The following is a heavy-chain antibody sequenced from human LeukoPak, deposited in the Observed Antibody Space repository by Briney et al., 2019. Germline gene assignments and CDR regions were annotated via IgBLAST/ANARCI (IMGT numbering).Heavy chain of an antibody. CDR2: IYYSGST. D-gene: IGHD3-3*01. CDR1: GGSISSYY. CDR3: AGAGDYDFWSGYYTQNWFDP. J-gene: IGHJ5*02. Sequence: SETLSLTCTVPGGSISSYYWSWIRQPPGKGLEWIGYIYYSGSTNYNPSLKSRVTISVDTSKNQFSLKLSSVTAADTAVYYCAGAGDYDFWSGYYTQNWFDPWGQGTLVTVSS. V-gene: IGHV4-59*12.